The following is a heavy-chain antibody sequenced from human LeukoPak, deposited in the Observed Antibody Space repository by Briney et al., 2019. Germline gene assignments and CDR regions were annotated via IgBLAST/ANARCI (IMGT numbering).Heavy chain of an antibody. J-gene: IGHJ4*02. V-gene: IGHV4-4*07. D-gene: IGHD2-15*01. CDR1: GGSISSYY. CDR3: ARDSGRCSGGSCHLSDY. CDR2: INASGST. Sequence: SETLSLTCTVSGGSISSYYWSWIRQPAGEGLEWIGRINASGSTNYSPSLKSRVTMSVDTSKNQFSLKLSSVTAADTAVYFCARDSGRCSGGSCHLSDYWGQGALVTVSS.